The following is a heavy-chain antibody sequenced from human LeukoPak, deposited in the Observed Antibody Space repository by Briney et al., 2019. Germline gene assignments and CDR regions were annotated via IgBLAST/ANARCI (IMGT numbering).Heavy chain of an antibody. Sequence: ASVKVSCKASGGTFSSYAISWVRQAPGQGLEWMGRIIPIFGTANYAQKFQGRVTITTDESTSTAYMELSSLRSEDTAVYYCASNGEDELPIDYWGQGTLVTVSS. D-gene: IGHD4-17*01. V-gene: IGHV1-69*05. J-gene: IGHJ4*02. CDR3: ASNGEDELPIDY. CDR2: IIPIFGTA. CDR1: GGTFSSYA.